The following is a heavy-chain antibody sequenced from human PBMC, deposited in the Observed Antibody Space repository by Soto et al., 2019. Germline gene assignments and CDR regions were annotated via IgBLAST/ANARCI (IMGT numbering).Heavy chain of an antibody. CDR3: ARGRDQLLSWFDP. D-gene: IGHD2-2*01. V-gene: IGHV3-53*02. CDR2: IYSGGST. Sequence: EVQRVETGGGLIQPGGSLRLSCAASGFTVSSNYMSWVRQAPGKGLEWVSVIYSGGSTYYADSVKGRFTISRDNSKNTRYLQMNSLRAEDTAVYYCARGRDQLLSWFDPWGQGTLVTVSS. CDR1: GFTVSSNY. J-gene: IGHJ5*02.